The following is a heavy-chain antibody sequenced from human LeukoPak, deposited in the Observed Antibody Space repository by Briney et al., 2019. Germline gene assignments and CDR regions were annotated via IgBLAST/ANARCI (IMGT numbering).Heavy chain of an antibody. CDR2: ITSISSRI. CDR3: TRDPHALDF. Sequence: PGGSLRLSCAASGFTFSSYSMNWVRQVPWKGLEWISYITSISSRIHYADSVKGRFTISRDNAKNSLYLQMDSLRVEDTAVYYCTRDPHALDFWGQGTRVTVSS. J-gene: IGHJ1*01. V-gene: IGHV3-48*01. D-gene: IGHD3-9*01. CDR1: GFTFSSYS.